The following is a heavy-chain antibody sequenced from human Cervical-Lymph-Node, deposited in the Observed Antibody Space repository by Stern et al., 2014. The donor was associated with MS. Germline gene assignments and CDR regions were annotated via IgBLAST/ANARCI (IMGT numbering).Heavy chain of an antibody. CDR2: ISAYNGNP. J-gene: IGHJ4*02. Sequence: VKLGESGAEVKKPGASVKVSCKASGYSFTSYGIHWVRQAPGQGLEWMGWISAYNGNPNYVQTLQGRVTRTTDTSTSTAYMELRSLRSADTAVYYCAREPGFSRVGADYWGQGTLVTVSS. V-gene: IGHV1-18*01. CDR1: GYSFTSYG. D-gene: IGHD1-26*01. CDR3: AREPGFSRVGADY.